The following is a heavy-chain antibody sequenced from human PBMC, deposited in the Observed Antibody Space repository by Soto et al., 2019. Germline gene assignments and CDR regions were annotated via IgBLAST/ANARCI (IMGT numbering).Heavy chain of an antibody. V-gene: IGHV3-33*01. CDR1: GFTFSSYG. CDR2: IWYDGSNK. Sequence: QVQLVESGGGVVQPGRSLRLSCAASGFTFSSYGMHWVRQAPGKGLEWVAVIWYDGSNKYYADSVKGRFTISRDNSKNTLYLQMNSLRAEDTAVHYCAREVLGAFDIWGQGTMVTVSS. J-gene: IGHJ3*02. D-gene: IGHD3-16*01. CDR3: AREVLGAFDI.